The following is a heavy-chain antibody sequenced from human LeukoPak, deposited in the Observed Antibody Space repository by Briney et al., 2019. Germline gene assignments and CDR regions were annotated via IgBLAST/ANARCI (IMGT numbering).Heavy chain of an antibody. CDR3: ARHYGISSGSYYNVYYYYYGMDV. D-gene: IGHD3-10*01. V-gene: IGHV5-51*01. CDR1: GYSFTSYW. J-gene: IGHJ6*02. Sequence: GESLKISCKGSGYSFTSYWIGWVRQMPGKGLEWMGIIYPGDSGTRYSPSFQGQVTISADKSISTAYLQWSSLKASDTAMYYCARHYGISSGSYYNVYYYYYGMDVWGQGTTVTVSS. CDR2: IYPGDSGT.